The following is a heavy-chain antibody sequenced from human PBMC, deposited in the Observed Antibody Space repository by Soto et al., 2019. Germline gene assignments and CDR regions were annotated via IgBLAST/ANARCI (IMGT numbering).Heavy chain of an antibody. J-gene: IGHJ5*02. CDR1: GASIISTTSSYY. CDR3: ARHFPLRVVRSTYFDA. V-gene: IGHV4-39*01. D-gene: IGHD3-3*01. CDR2: VYDSGST. Sequence: LSLTSTVSGASIISTTSSYYWGWIRQPPGKGLEWIGSVYDSGSTYLNPSLKSRVTISVDTTQNQFSLKLSSVTAADTAVYYCARHFPLRVVRSTYFDAWGQGTLVTVSS.